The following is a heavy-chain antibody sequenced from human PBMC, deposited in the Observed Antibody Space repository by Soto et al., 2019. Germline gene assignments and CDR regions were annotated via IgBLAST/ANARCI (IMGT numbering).Heavy chain of an antibody. CDR2: INHSGST. D-gene: IGHD6-13*01. CDR1: GGSFSGYY. J-gene: IGHJ5*02. Sequence: SGTLSLTCAVYGGSFSGYYWSWIRQPPGKGLEWIGEINHSGSTNYNPSLKSRVTISVDTSKNQFSLKLSSVTAADTAVYYCARAKAPLYSSSWYWFDPWGQGTLVTVS. V-gene: IGHV4-34*01. CDR3: ARAKAPLYSSSWYWFDP.